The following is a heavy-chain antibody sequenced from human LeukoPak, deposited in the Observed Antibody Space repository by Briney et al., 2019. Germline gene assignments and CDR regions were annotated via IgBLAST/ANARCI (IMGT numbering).Heavy chain of an antibody. J-gene: IGHJ4*02. CDR2: ISYDGSNK. Sequence: PGGSLRLSCAASRFTFSTYAMHWVRQAPGKGLEWVAVISYDGSNKYYADSVKGRFTISRDNSKNTLYLQMNSLRAEDTAVYYCARKLPYFDYWGQGTLVTVSS. V-gene: IGHV3-30-3*01. D-gene: IGHD1-7*01. CDR1: RFTFSTYA. CDR3: ARKLPYFDY.